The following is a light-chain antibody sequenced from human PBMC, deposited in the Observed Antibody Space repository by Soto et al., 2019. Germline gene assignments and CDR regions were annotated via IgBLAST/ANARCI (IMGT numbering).Light chain of an antibody. V-gene: IGLV2-14*03. CDR2: DVS. J-gene: IGLJ3*02. CDR1: SSDVGGYDH. CDR3: SSYTSRDTLV. Sequence: QSALTQPASVSGSPGQSITISCTGTSSDVGGYDHVSWYQQHPGKAPKLMIYDVSNRPSGVSNRFSGSKSGNTASLAVSGLQDEDEADYYCSSYTSRDTLVFGGGTKLTVL.